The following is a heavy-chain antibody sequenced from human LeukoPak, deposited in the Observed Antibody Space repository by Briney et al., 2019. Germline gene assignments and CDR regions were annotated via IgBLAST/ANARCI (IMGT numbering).Heavy chain of an antibody. CDR3: ARTFYEQMPHFDY. D-gene: IGHD3-16*01. CDR2: INPSGGDT. CDR1: GYIFTSYY. V-gene: IGHV1-46*01. Sequence: ASVKVSCKASGYIFTSYYMHWVRQAPGQGLEWMGIINPSGGDTTYAQKFQDRLSMTRDMSTSTVYMELSSLRSEDTAVYYCARTFYEQMPHFDYWGQGTLVTVSS. J-gene: IGHJ4*02.